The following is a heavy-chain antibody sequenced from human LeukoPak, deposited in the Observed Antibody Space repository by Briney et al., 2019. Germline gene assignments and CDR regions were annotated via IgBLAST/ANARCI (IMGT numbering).Heavy chain of an antibody. D-gene: IGHD3-10*01. CDR3: ARVEGNMDV. CDR2: IYYSGST. CDR1: GGSISSYY. J-gene: IGHJ6*03. V-gene: IGHV4-59*01. Sequence: PSETLSLTCTVSGGSISSYYWSWIRQAPGKGLEWIGYIYYSGSTNYNPSLKSRVTISVDTSKNQFSLKLSSVTAADTAVYYCARVEGNMDVWGRGTTVTVSS.